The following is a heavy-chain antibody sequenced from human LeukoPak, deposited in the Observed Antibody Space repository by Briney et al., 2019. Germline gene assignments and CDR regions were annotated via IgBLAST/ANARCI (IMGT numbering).Heavy chain of an antibody. D-gene: IGHD3-9*01. J-gene: IGHJ3*02. Sequence: SETLSLTCTVSGGSISSYYWSWIRQPPGKGLEWIGYIYYSGSTNYNPSLKSRVTISVDASKNQFSLKLSSVTAADTAVYYCARGSRFHVLRYFDWQNPNDAFDIWGQGTMVTVSS. CDR1: GGSISSYY. V-gene: IGHV4-59*01. CDR2: IYYSGST. CDR3: ARGSRFHVLRYFDWQNPNDAFDI.